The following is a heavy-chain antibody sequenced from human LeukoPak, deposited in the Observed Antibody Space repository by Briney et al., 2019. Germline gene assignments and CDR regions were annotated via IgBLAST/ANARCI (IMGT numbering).Heavy chain of an antibody. CDR3: ATETIGRHYDY. J-gene: IGHJ4*02. Sequence: GGSLRLSCAASGFTFSSCGFNWVRPAPGKGLEWVSSIVPTGTDRYYADSLRGRFTLSREQAKNSIYLQMDSLRDKDTAVYYCATETIGRHYDYWGQGTLLTASS. V-gene: IGHV3-21*01. CDR2: IVPTGTDR. CDR1: GFTFSSCG. D-gene: IGHD1-14*01.